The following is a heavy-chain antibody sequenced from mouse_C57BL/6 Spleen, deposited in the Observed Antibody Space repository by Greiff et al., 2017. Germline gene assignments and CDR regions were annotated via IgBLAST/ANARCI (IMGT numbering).Heavy chain of an antibody. J-gene: IGHJ4*01. V-gene: IGHV1-82*01. Sequence: QVQLQQSGPELVKPGASVKISCKASGYAFSSSWMNWVKQRPGKGLEWIGRIYPGDGDTNYNGKFKGKATLTADKSSSTAYMQLSSLTSEDSAVYFCARTHYGSSYAMDYWGQGTSVTVSS. D-gene: IGHD1-1*01. CDR1: GYAFSSSW. CDR2: IYPGDGDT. CDR3: ARTHYGSSYAMDY.